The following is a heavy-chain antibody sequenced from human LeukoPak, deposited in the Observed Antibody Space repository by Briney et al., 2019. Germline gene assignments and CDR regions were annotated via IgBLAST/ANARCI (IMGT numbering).Heavy chain of an antibody. Sequence: GGSLRLSCAASGFTFDDYGMSWVRQAPGKGLEWVAGISGSGGSTYYADSVKGRFTISRDNSKNTLYLQMNSLRAEDTAVYYCAKGGDYGDYFYAFDIWGQGTMVTVSS. CDR2: ISGSGGST. D-gene: IGHD4-17*01. J-gene: IGHJ3*02. CDR1: GFTFDDYG. CDR3: AKGGDYGDYFYAFDI. V-gene: IGHV3-23*01.